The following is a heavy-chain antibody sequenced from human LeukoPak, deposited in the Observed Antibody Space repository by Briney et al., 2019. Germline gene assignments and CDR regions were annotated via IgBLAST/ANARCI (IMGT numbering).Heavy chain of an antibody. J-gene: IGHJ4*02. D-gene: IGHD6-19*01. Sequence: SGGTLRLSCAASGFIFSNYAMIWVRQAPGKGLEWVSSIRGNAGTTYYADSVKGRFTISRDSSKNMLYLQMNTLRLEDTAVYYCARDLGGVAGTDWGQGILVTVSS. CDR3: ARDLGGVAGTD. CDR2: IRGNAGTT. CDR1: GFIFSNYA. V-gene: IGHV3-23*01.